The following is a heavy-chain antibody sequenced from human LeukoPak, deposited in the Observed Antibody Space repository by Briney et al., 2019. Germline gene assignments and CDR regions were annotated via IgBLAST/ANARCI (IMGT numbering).Heavy chain of an antibody. V-gene: IGHV1-2*02. J-gene: IGHJ3*02. CDR2: INPNSGGT. Sequence: ASVKVSCKASGGTFSSYAISWVRQAPGQGLEWMGWINPNSGGTNYAQKFQGRVTMTRDTSISTAYMELSRLRSDDAAVYYCARSVRGVIPDAFDIWGQGTMVTVSS. D-gene: IGHD3-10*01. CDR3: ARSVRGVIPDAFDI. CDR1: GGTFSSYA.